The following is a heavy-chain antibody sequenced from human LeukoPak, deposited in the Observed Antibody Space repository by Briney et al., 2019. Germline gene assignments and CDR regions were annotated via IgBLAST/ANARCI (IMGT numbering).Heavy chain of an antibody. V-gene: IGHV3-74*01. CDR1: GLNFSSSW. D-gene: IGHD4-17*01. J-gene: IGHJ5*02. CDR2: INGDGSST. Sequence: GGSLRLSCAPSGLNFSSSWMHWVRQAPGKGLVWVSVINGDGSSTAYADSVKGRFTISRDNAKNTLYLQMNSMRAEDTAVYYCAITAVTICFDPWGQGTLVTVSS. CDR3: AITAVTICFDP.